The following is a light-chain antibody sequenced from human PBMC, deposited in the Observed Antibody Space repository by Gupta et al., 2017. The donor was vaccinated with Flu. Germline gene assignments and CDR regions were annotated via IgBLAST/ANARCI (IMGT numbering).Light chain of an antibody. CDR3: MRGTHPRT. CDR2: EVS. CDR1: QSLVYKNGITY. Sequence: DVVMSQSPLSLSVTLGQAASISCRSSQSLVYKNGITYLTWFQQRPGQSPRRLIYEVSNRDSGVPDRFSGRGSVTDFTLKISRVEAEDVGVDYCMRGTHPRTCGQGTRLEI. V-gene: IGKV2-30*01. J-gene: IGKJ2*01.